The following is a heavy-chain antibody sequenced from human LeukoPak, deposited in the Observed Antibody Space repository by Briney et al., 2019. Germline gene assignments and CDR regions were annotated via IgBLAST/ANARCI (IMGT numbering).Heavy chain of an antibody. J-gene: IGHJ6*04. CDR1: GYTFTKYA. CDR2: IIPILGIA. Sequence: GASVKVSCKASGYTFTKYAIHWVRQAPGQRLEWMGRIIPILGIANYAQKFQGRVTITADKSTSTAYMELSSLRSEDTAVYYCAGGDYTMDVWGKGATVTVSS. D-gene: IGHD4-17*01. CDR3: AGGDYTMDV. V-gene: IGHV1-69*04.